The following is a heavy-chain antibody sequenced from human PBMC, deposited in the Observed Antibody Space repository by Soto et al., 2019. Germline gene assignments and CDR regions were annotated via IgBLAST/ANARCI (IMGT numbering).Heavy chain of an antibody. J-gene: IGHJ4*02. CDR3: ARDAKDVVVVVPTTAVDY. Sequence: SLKLSCKSSGYTFTSYVISWVRQAPGQGLEWMGWISAYNGNTNYAQKLQGRVTMTTDTSTSTAYMELRSLRSDDTAVYYCARDAKDVVVVVPTTAVDYWGQ. D-gene: IGHD2-15*01. CDR2: ISAYNGNT. CDR1: GYTFTSYV. V-gene: IGHV1-18*01.